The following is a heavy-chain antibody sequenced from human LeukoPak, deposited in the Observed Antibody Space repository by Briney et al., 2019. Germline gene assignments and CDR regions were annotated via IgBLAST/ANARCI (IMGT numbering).Heavy chain of an antibody. D-gene: IGHD3-10*01. V-gene: IGHV4-34*01. CDR3: AREYGSGPYDY. Sequence: PSETLSLTCAVYGGSFSGYYWSWIRQPPGKGLEWIGEINHSGSTNYNPSLKSRVTISVDTSKNQFSLKLSSVTAADTAVYYYAREYGSGPYDYSGQGTLVTVSS. J-gene: IGHJ4*02. CDR2: INHSGST. CDR1: GGSFSGYY.